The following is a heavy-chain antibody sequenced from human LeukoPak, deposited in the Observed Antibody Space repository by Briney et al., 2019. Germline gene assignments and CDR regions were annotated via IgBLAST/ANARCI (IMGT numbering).Heavy chain of an antibody. CDR2: ISGSGSSI. J-gene: IGHJ4*02. D-gene: IGHD6-13*01. CDR3: VRPPPGYSSSWFYFHS. Sequence: GGSLRLSCAASGFTFSSHAMSWVRQAPGKGLEWVSGISGSGSSIFYADSVKGRFTISRDSSKNTLYLQMNSLRVEDTAMYYCVRPPPGYSSSWFYFHSWGQGTLVTVSS. V-gene: IGHV3-23*01. CDR1: GFTFSSHA.